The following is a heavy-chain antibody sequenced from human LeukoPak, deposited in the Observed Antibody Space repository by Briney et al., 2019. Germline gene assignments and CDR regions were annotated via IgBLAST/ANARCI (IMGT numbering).Heavy chain of an antibody. J-gene: IGHJ4*02. V-gene: IGHV3-74*01. CDR1: GVTSSSNW. D-gene: IGHD1-26*01. Sequence: GGSLRLSCAASGVTSSSNWMHWVRQAPGKGLVWVSRSNEDGSTTNYADSVKGRFTISRDNAKNTLYLQMNSLTAEDTAVYYCVRDLGGRSGHWGQGTLVTVSS. CDR3: VRDLGGRSGH. CDR2: SNEDGSTT.